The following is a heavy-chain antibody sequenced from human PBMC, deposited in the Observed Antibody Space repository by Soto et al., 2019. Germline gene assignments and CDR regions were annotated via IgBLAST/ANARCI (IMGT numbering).Heavy chain of an antibody. CDR2: TYYRSKWYN. CDR3: ARDLAAGAARPYDAFDI. D-gene: IGHD6-6*01. Sequence: KQSQTLSLTCAISGDSVSSNSAAWNWIRQSPSRGLEWLGRTYYRSKWYNDYAVSVKSRITINPDTSKNQFSLQLNSVTPEDTAVYYCARDLAAGAARPYDAFDIWGQGTMVTVSS. J-gene: IGHJ3*02. V-gene: IGHV6-1*01. CDR1: GDSVSSNSAA.